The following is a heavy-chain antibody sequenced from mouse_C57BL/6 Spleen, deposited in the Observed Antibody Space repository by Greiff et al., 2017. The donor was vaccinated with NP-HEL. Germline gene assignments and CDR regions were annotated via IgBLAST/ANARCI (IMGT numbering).Heavy chain of an antibody. Sequence: EVQGVESGGGLVKPGGSLKLSCAASGFTFSSYAMSWVRQTPEKRLEWVATISDGGSYTYYPDNVKGRFTISRDNAKNNLYLQMSHLKSEDTAMYYCARALITTVVALGYWGQGTTLTVSS. V-gene: IGHV5-4*01. J-gene: IGHJ2*01. CDR2: ISDGGSYT. D-gene: IGHD1-1*01. CDR1: GFTFSSYA. CDR3: ARALITTVVALGY.